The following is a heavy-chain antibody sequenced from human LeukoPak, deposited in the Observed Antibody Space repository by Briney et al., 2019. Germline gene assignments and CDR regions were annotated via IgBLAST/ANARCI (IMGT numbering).Heavy chain of an antibody. CDR3: ARCADYYYYYMDV. CDR1: GGSISSYY. V-gene: IGHV4-59*01. Sequence: SETLSLTCTVSGGSISSYYWSWIRQPPGKGLEWIGYIYYSGSTNYNPSLKSRVTISVDTSKNQFSLKLSSVTAADTAVYYCARCADYYYYYMDVWAKGPRSPSP. CDR2: IYYSGST. J-gene: IGHJ6*03.